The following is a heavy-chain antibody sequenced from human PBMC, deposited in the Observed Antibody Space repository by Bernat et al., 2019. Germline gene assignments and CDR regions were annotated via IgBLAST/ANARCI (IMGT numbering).Heavy chain of an antibody. J-gene: IGHJ4*02. D-gene: IGHD3-3*01. CDR2: INHSGSA. V-gene: IGHV4-34*01. Sequence: QVQLQQWGAGLLKPSETLSLSCAVYGGSFSGYYWSWIRQPPGKGLEWIGEINHSGSANYNPSLKSRVTISVDTSKKQFTLKLTSVTAADTAVYYCARVKPDSDFLSGDSPGRPGAFEYWGQGTLVTVSS. CDR3: ARVKPDSDFLSGDSPGRPGAFEY. CDR1: GGSFSGYY.